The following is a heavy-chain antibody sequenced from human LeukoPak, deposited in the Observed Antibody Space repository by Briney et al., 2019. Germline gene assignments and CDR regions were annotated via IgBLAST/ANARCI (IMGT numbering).Heavy chain of an antibody. CDR1: GFPFSAYP. D-gene: IGHD4-17*01. V-gene: IGHV1-46*01. CDR3: ARVQYGDYEGGFDY. CDR2: INPNGERT. J-gene: IGHJ4*02. Sequence: GASVKVSCKASGFPFSAYPMHWVRQAPGQGLEWMGLINPNGERTTYSQRLQGRVTMTRDTSTNTVHMELSSLKSEDTAIYYCARVQYGDYEGGFDYWGQGTLVTVSS.